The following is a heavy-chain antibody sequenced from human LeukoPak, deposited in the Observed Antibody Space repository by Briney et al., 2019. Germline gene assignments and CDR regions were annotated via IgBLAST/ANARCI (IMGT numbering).Heavy chain of an antibody. D-gene: IGHD3-10*01. J-gene: IGHJ4*02. V-gene: IGHV1-46*01. Sequence: ASVRVSRKASGYTFTNYYIHWVRQAPGQGLECMGIINPSGGSTSYAQKFQGRVTMTRDMSTSTVYMELSSLRSEDTAVYYCARNYQNYYGSSEDCFDYWGQGTLVTVSS. CDR1: GYTFTNYY. CDR3: ARNYQNYYGSSEDCFDY. CDR2: INPSGGST.